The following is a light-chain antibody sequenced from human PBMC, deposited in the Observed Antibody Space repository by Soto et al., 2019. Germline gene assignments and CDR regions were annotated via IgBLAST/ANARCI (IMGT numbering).Light chain of an antibody. V-gene: IGKV1-27*01. CDR2: AAS. CDR3: QNYNSVPYS. Sequence: EIRLTQSPSSLSASVGDRVTIACRASHDINNFLAWYRQRPGKVPELLMYAASSLKSGVPSRFSGRGSGTDFTLTIDSLLPEDFATYFCQNYNSVPYSFGQGTKLESK. CDR1: HDINNF. J-gene: IGKJ2*01.